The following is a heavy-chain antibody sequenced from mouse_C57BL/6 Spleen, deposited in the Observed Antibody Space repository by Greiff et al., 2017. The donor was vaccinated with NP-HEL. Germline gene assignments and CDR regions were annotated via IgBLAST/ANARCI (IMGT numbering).Heavy chain of an antibody. Sequence: QVQLQQPGAELVKPGASVKLSCKASGYTFTSYWMHWVKQRPGQGLEWIGMIHPNSGSTNYNEKFKSKATLTVDKSSSTAYMQLSSLTSEDSAVYDCARAYGSSYEWYFDVWGTGTTVTVSS. J-gene: IGHJ1*03. V-gene: IGHV1-64*01. CDR1: GYTFTSYW. D-gene: IGHD1-1*01. CDR2: IHPNSGST. CDR3: ARAYGSSYEWYFDV.